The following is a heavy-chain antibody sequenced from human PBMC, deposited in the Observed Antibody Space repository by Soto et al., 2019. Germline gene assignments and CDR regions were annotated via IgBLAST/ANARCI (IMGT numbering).Heavy chain of an antibody. V-gene: IGHV1-3*01. Sequence: QVQLVQSGTEVRKPGASVRVSCKASGYTFTAFAMHWVRQAPGQRPEWMGWINADNGNTRYSQKFQGRVTFTRDTSANTAYLELGSLESDDTAVYYCARDGSGYYGSGSYPDWGQGTLVTVSS. CDR1: GYTFTAFA. CDR2: INADNGNT. D-gene: IGHD3-10*01. CDR3: ARDGSGYYGSGSYPD. J-gene: IGHJ4*02.